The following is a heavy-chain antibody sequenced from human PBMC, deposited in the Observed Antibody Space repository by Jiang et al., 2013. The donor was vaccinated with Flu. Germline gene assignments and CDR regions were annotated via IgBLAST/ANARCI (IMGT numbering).Heavy chain of an antibody. V-gene: IGHV3-21*01. CDR2: ISSSGSTI. J-gene: IGHJ5*02. CDR3: ARDRFIGGPYNWFDP. Sequence: VQLLESGGGLVKPGGSLRLSCAASGFTFSSYSMNWVRQAPGKGLEWVSSISSSGSTIYYADSVKGRFTISRDNAKNSLYLQMNSLRAEDTAVYYCARDRFIGGPYNWFDPWGQGTPGHRLL. D-gene: IGHD3-16*01. CDR1: GFTFSSYS.